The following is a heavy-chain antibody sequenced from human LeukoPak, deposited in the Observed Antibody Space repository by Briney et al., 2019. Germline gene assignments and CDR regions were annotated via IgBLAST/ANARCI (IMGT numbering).Heavy chain of an antibody. CDR1: GYIFTGYY. J-gene: IGHJ5*02. Sequence: GSVKVSCKASGYIFTGYYLHWVRQAPGQGLEWMGWINTNSGGTNYAQKFQGRVTMTRDTSISTAYMELSSLRSDDTAVYYCAKAHGTYYYDSSGRNWFDPWGQGTLVTVSS. V-gene: IGHV1-2*02. CDR3: AKAHGTYYYDSSGRNWFDP. D-gene: IGHD3-22*01. CDR2: INTNSGGT.